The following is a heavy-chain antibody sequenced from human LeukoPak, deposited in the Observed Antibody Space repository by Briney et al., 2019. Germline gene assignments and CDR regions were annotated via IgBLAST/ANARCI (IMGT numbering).Heavy chain of an antibody. CDR3: ARDYDFWSGYAGRGTFDY. CDR2: IKQDGSEK. Sequence: GGSLRLPCAASGFTFRSYWMSWVRQAPGKGLEWVANIKQDGSEKYYVDSVKGRFTISRDNAKNSLYLQMNSLRAEDTAVYHCARDYDFWSGYAGRGTFDYWGQGTLVTVSS. D-gene: IGHD3-3*01. J-gene: IGHJ4*02. V-gene: IGHV3-7*01. CDR1: GFTFRSYW.